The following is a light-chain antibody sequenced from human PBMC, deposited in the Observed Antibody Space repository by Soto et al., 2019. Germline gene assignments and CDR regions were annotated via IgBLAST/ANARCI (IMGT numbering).Light chain of an antibody. CDR1: SSDVGSYNL. V-gene: IGLV2-23*01. Sequence: QSALTQPASVSGSPGQSITISCTGTSSDVGSYNLVSWYQQHPGKAPKLMIYEGSKRPSGVSNRFSGSKSGNTASLTISGLQAVEEADYSCGSYAGSVVFGGGT. J-gene: IGLJ2*01. CDR3: GSYAGSVV. CDR2: EGS.